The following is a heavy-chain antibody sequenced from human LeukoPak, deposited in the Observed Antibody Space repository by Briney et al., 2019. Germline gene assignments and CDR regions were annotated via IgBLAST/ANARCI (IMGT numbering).Heavy chain of an antibody. Sequence: ASVKVSCKASGYTFTGYYMHWVRRAPGQGLEWMGRINPNSGGTNYAQKFQGRVTMTRDTSISPAYMELSRLKSDDTAVYYCGSRYYYDSSGYYLYDYWGQGTLVSVSS. D-gene: IGHD3-22*01. CDR3: GSRYYYDSSGYYLYDY. CDR1: GYTFTGYY. V-gene: IGHV1-2*06. CDR2: INPNSGGT. J-gene: IGHJ4*02.